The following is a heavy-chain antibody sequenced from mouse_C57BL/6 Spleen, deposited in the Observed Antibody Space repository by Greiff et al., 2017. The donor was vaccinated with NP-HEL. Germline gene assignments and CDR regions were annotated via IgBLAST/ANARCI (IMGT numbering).Heavy chain of an antibody. Sequence: VQLQQSGPELVKPGASVKISCKASGYSFTDYNMNWVKQSNGTSLEWIGVINPNYGTTSYNQKFKGKATLTVDQSSSTAYMQLNSLTSEDSAVYYCARSDGSSYDWYFDVWGTGTTVTVSS. CDR1: GYSFTDYN. CDR3: ARSDGSSYDWYFDV. CDR2: INPNYGTT. D-gene: IGHD1-1*01. J-gene: IGHJ1*03. V-gene: IGHV1-39*01.